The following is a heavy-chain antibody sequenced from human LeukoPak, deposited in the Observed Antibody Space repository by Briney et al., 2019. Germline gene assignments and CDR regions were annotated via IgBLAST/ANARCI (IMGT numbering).Heavy chain of an antibody. D-gene: IGHD1-26*01. V-gene: IGHV3-7*01. CDR3: ARGSGSYDY. CDR1: GFSISNYW. J-gene: IGHJ4*02. Sequence: PGGSLRLSCIASGFSISNYWMNWVRQAPGKGLEWVANTKQDGSEKYYVDSVKGRFTISRDNTKNSLYLQMNSLRAEDTAVYYCARGSGSYDYWGQGTLVTVSS. CDR2: TKQDGSEK.